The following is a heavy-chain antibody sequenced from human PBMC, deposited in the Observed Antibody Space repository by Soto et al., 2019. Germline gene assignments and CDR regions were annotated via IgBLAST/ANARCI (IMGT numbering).Heavy chain of an antibody. CDR3: AKSGDPTMVRGVITYYMDV. D-gene: IGHD3-10*01. CDR2: ISGSGGST. Sequence: GGSLRLSCAASGFTFSSYAMSWARQAPGKGLEWVSAISGSGGSTYYADSVKGRFTISRDNSKNTLYLQMNSLRAEDTAVYYCAKSGDPTMVRGVITYYMDVWGKGTTVTVSS. CDR1: GFTFSSYA. J-gene: IGHJ6*03. V-gene: IGHV3-23*01.